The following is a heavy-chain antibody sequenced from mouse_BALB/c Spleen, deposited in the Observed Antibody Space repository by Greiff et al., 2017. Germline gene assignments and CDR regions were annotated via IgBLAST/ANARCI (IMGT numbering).Heavy chain of an antibody. CDR2: IWSGGST. D-gene: IGHD1-1*01. CDR1: GFSLTSYG. V-gene: IGHV2-2*02. J-gene: IGHJ3*01. CDR3: ASLLLRPFDY. Sequence: VQLVESGPGLVQPSQSLSITCTVSGFSLTSYGVHWVRQSPGKGLEWLGVIWSGGSTDYNAAFISRLSISKDNSKSQVFFKMNSLQANDTAIYYCASLLLRPFDYWGQGTLVTVSA.